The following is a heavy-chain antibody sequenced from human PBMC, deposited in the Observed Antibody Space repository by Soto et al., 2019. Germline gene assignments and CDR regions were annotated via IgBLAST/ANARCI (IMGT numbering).Heavy chain of an antibody. D-gene: IGHD2-15*01. Sequence: SVKVSCKASGGTFSSYAISWVRQAPGQGLEWMGGIIPIFGTANYAQKFQGRVTITADESTSTAYMELSSLRSEDTAVYYCARFRLGYCSGGSCYIPYYFDYWGQGTLVTVSS. CDR1: GGTFSSYA. CDR2: IIPIFGTA. J-gene: IGHJ4*02. V-gene: IGHV1-69*13. CDR3: ARFRLGYCSGGSCYIPYYFDY.